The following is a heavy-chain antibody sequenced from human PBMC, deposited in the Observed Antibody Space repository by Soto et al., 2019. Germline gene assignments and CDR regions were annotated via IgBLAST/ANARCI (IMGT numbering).Heavy chain of an antibody. Sequence: GGSLRLSCAASGFTFSSYGMHWVRQAPGKGLEWVAVIWYDGSNKYYADSVKGRFTISRDNSKNTLYLQMNSLRAEDTAVYYCARDQKQQLVRTYYYGMDVWGQGTTVTVSS. D-gene: IGHD6-13*01. J-gene: IGHJ6*02. V-gene: IGHV3-33*01. CDR2: IWYDGSNK. CDR3: ARDQKQQLVRTYYYGMDV. CDR1: GFTFSSYG.